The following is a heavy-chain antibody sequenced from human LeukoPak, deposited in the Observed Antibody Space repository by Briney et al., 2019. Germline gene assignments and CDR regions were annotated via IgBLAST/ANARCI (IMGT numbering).Heavy chain of an antibody. CDR2: IYTSGST. V-gene: IGHV4-61*02. CDR3: AREWSAYYYGSGSYFLFDP. D-gene: IGHD3-10*01. CDR1: GGSISSGSYY. J-gene: IGHJ5*02. Sequence: NSSETLSLTCTVSGGSISSGSYYWSWIRQPAGKGLEWIGRIYTSGSTTYNPSLKTRVTISVDTSKTQFSLQLSSVTAADTAVYYCAREWSAYYYGSGSYFLFDPWGQGTLVTVSS.